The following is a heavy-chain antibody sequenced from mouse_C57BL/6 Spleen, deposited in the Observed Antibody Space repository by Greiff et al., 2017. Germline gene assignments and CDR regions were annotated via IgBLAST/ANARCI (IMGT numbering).Heavy chain of an antibody. Sequence: VQLQQSGAELVKPGASVKLSCKASGYTFTSYWMHWVKQRPGQGLEWIGMIHPNSGSTNYNEKFKSKATLTVDKSSSTAYMQLSSLTSEDSAVDYCASLYYNNSYAIDYWGQGTSVTVSS. CDR3: ASLYYNNSYAIDY. CDR2: IHPNSGST. CDR1: GYTFTSYW. D-gene: IGHD2-5*01. V-gene: IGHV1-64*01. J-gene: IGHJ4*01.